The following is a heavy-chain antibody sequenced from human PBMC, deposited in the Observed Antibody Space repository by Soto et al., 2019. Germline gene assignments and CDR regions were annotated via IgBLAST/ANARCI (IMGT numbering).Heavy chain of an antibody. CDR1: GFTFSSYS. V-gene: IGHV3-21*01. J-gene: IGHJ4*02. CDR3: ARGPKYYDILTGYYY. D-gene: IGHD3-9*01. CDR2: ISSSSSYI. Sequence: PGGSLRLSCAASGFTFSSYSMNWVRQAPGKGLEWVSSISSSSSYIYYADSVKGRFTISRDNAKNSLYLQMNSLRAEDTAVYYCARGPKYYDILTGYYYWGQGTLVTVSS.